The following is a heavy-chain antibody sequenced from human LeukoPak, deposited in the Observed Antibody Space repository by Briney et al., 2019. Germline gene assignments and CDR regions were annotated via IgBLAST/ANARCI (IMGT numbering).Heavy chain of an antibody. CDR3: AKSIVLMVYAIHYFDY. Sequence: GGSLRLSCAASGFTFSSYAMSWVRRAPGKGLEWVSGISGSGGSTYYADSVKGRFTISRDNSKNTLYLQMNSLRAEDTAVYYCAKSIVLMVYAIHYFDYWGQGTLVTVSS. CDR2: ISGSGGST. D-gene: IGHD2-8*01. J-gene: IGHJ4*02. V-gene: IGHV3-23*01. CDR1: GFTFSSYA.